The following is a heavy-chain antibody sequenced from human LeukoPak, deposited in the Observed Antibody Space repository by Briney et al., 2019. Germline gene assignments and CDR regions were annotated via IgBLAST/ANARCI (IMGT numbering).Heavy chain of an antibody. V-gene: IGHV3-9*01. CDR3: AKDGRFSGSPYFYYMDV. Sequence: PGRSLRLSCVASGFTFGDYPMLWVRQVPGKGLEWVSGINWNGGSIGYADSVKGRFTISRDNAKNSLYLQMNSLRAEDTALYYCAKDGRFSGSPYFYYMDVWGKGTTITVS. D-gene: IGHD1-26*01. CDR2: INWNGGSI. J-gene: IGHJ6*03. CDR1: GFTFGDYP.